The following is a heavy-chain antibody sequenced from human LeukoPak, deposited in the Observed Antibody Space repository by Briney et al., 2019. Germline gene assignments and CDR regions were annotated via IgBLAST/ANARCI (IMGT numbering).Heavy chain of an antibody. CDR3: ARGATLTYYYDGSGYYCFVY. CDR2: INPKSGGT. V-gene: IGHV1-2*02. Sequence: ASVKVSCKTSGYIFNGYYIHWVRQAPGQGLEWMGWINPKSGGTSYARKFQGRVTLTRDRPITTIYMDLSRLTSDDTAVYYCARGATLTYYYDGSGYYCFVYWGQGTLVTVSS. CDR1: GYIFNGYY. J-gene: IGHJ4*02. D-gene: IGHD3-22*01.